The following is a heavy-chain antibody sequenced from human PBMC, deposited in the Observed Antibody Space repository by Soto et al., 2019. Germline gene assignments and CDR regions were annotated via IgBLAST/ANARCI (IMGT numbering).Heavy chain of an antibody. V-gene: IGHV1-2*02. Sequence: APVKVSCKASGYTFIDYFIQWVRQAPGQGLEWMGWINPSSGETTYAQKFQGRVTMTRDTSISTAYMDLITLRSDDTAIYYCVRGLKARDPDYWGQGNRIAVSS. J-gene: IGHJ4*02. CDR3: VRGLKARDPDY. CDR2: INPSSGET. CDR1: GYTFIDYF.